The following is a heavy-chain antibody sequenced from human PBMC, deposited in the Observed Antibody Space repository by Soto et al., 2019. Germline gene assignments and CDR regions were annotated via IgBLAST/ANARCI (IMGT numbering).Heavy chain of an antibody. CDR2: INPSGGST. D-gene: IGHD6-19*01. CDR3: ARAPLIAGAGIDVFNF. Sequence: ASVKVSCKASGYTFTSYYMHWVRQAPGQGLEWMGIINPSGGSTSYAQKFQGRVTMTRDTSTSTVYMELSSLRSEDTAVYYCARAPLIAGAGIDVFNFWGKGKMVTVSS. J-gene: IGHJ3*01. CDR1: GYTFTSYY. V-gene: IGHV1-46*01.